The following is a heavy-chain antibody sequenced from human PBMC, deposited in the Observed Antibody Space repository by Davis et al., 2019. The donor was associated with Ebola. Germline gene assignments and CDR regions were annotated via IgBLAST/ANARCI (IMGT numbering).Heavy chain of an antibody. CDR2: MSGFDTLI. J-gene: IGHJ3*02. Sequence: PGGSLRLSCTISDPNFSEYAISWVRQAPGGGLEWVSSMSGFDTLIFYRDSVRGRFTISRDNSRSTVYLQMNSLRVEDTAIYYCAKDHIFNNGLYDAFDIWGRGTTVTVSS. D-gene: IGHD3/OR15-3a*01. V-gene: IGHV3-23*01. CDR3: AKDHIFNNGLYDAFDI. CDR1: DPNFSEYA.